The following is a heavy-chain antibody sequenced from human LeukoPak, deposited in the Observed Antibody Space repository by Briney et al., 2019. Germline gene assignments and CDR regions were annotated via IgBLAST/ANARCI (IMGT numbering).Heavy chain of an antibody. CDR1: GISFSAHG. D-gene: IGHD4-23*01. CDR2: IASDGSST. Sequence: GGSLRLSCAASGISFSAHGMHWVRQAPGKGLVWVSRIASDGSSTTYADSVKGRFSISRDNAKNTLYLQMNSLRVEDTAVYYCARGRPHGNDYWGQGTLVTVSS. J-gene: IGHJ4*02. CDR3: ARGRPHGNDY. V-gene: IGHV3-74*01.